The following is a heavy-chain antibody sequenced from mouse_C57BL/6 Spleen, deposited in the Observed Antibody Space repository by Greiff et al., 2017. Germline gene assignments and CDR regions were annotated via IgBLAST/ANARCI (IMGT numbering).Heavy chain of an antibody. V-gene: IGHV14-2*01. D-gene: IGHD2-4*01. CDR3: ARVYDYDGPWFAY. CDR1: GFNINDYY. Sequence: VQLKQSGAELVKPGASVKLSCTASGFNINDYYMHWVKQRTEQGLEWIGRIDPEDGDTKYAPKFQGKATITADTSSNTAYLQLSSLTSEDTAVYYCARVYDYDGPWFAYWGQGTLVTVSA. CDR2: IDPEDGDT. J-gene: IGHJ3*01.